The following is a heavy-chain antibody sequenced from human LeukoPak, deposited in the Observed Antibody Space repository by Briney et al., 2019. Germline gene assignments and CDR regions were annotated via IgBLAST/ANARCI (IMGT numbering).Heavy chain of an antibody. J-gene: IGHJ4*02. V-gene: IGHV3-74*01. D-gene: IGHD4-23*01. Sequence: SGGSLRLSCGASGFTFRTYWMHWVRQAPGKGLVWVSPIGGDGSNTNFADSVRGRFAISRDNAKNTLYLQMNSLRAEDTAVYYCARGGRHDYDGRPPDYWGQGTLVTVSS. CDR1: GFTFRTYW. CDR2: IGGDGSNT. CDR3: ARGGRHDYDGRPPDY.